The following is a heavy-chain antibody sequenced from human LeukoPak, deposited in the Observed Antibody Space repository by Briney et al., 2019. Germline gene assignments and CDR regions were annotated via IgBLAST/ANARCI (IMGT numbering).Heavy chain of an antibody. D-gene: IGHD2-15*01. CDR2: INPNSGGT. CDR3: ARGLSGPYYYYYMDV. J-gene: IGHJ6*03. V-gene: IGHV1-2*02. CDR1: GYTFSDYY. Sequence: ASVKVSCKASGYTFSDYYIHWVRQAPGQGLEWMGWINPNSGGTNYAQNFQGRVTMTRDTSISTAYMELSRLRSDDTAVYYCARGLSGPYYYYYMDVWGKGTSVTVSS.